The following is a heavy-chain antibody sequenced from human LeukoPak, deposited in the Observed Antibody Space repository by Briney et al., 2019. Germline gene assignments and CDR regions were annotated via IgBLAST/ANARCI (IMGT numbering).Heavy chain of an antibody. CDR2: IYSGGST. CDR1: GFTFSSYS. J-gene: IGHJ4*02. Sequence: GGSLRLSCAASGFTFSSYSMNWVRQAPGKGLEWVSGIYSGGSTYYADSVKGRFTFSRDNSKNTVYLQMNSLRAEDTAVYYCARDNEDWGQGTLVTVSS. V-gene: IGHV3-66*01. D-gene: IGHD2-8*01. CDR3: ARDNED.